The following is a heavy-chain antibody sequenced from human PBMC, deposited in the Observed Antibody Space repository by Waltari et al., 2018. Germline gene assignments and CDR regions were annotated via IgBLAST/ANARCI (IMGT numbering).Heavy chain of an antibody. CDR2: IYYRGRT. D-gene: IGHD3-10*01. V-gene: IGHV4-39*07. Sequence: QLQLQESGSGLVKPSETLSLTCTVSGGSISSSSYYWGWIRQPPGKGLEWIGSIYYRGRTDDKLPLKRRVIISVDTPKNQFSLKLSSVSAAETAVYYCARGRVREVLGALWDFELWGHGTLSTVSS. CDR1: GGSISSSSYY. J-gene: IGHJ2*01. CDR3: ARGRVREVLGALWDFEL.